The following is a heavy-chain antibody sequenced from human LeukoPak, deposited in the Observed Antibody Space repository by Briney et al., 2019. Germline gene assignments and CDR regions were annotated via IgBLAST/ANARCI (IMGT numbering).Heavy chain of an antibody. Sequence: QSGGSLRLSCAASGFTFSTYLMSWVRQAPGKGLEWVANIKQDGSEKYYVDSVKGRFTISRDNAQNSLYLQMNSLRAEDTAVCYCASPVQQWLGGGMDVWGQGTTVTVSS. CDR3: ASPVQQWLGGGMDV. V-gene: IGHV3-7*01. J-gene: IGHJ6*02. CDR1: GFTFSTYL. D-gene: IGHD6-19*01. CDR2: IKQDGSEK.